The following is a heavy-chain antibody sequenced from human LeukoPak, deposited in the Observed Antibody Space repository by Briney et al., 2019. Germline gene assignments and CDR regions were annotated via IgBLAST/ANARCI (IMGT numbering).Heavy chain of an antibody. CDR2: IYTSGST. V-gene: IGHV4-4*07. CDR3: ARDLRSYSGSAFDI. J-gene: IGHJ3*02. CDR1: GGSISSYY. Sequence: SETLSLTCTVSGGSISSYYWSWIRQPAGKGLEWIGRIYTSGSTNYNPSLKSRVTMSVDTSKNQFSLKLSSVTAADTAVYYCARDLRSYSGSAFDIWGQGTMVTVSS. D-gene: IGHD1-26*01.